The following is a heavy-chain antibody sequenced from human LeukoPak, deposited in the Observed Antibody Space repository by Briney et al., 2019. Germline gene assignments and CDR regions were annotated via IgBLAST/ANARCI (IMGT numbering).Heavy chain of an antibody. CDR3: ARDREGYYFDY. CDR2: INTYNGNT. CDR1: GYTFTSYG. J-gene: IGHJ4*02. V-gene: IGHV1-18*01. D-gene: IGHD1-26*01. Sequence: ASVKVSCTASGYTFTSYGISWVRQAPGQGLEWMGWINTYNGNTNYAQKFQGRVSMTTDTSTSTAYMELRSLRSDDTAVYYCARDREGYYFDYWGQGTLVTVSS.